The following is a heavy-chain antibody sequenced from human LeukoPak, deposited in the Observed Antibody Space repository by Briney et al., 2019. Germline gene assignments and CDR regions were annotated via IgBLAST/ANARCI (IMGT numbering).Heavy chain of an antibody. Sequence: GGSLRLSCAASGFTFSSYWMNWARQAPGKGLEWVASINHNGNVNYYVDSVKGRFTISRDNAKNSLYLQMSNLRAEDTAVYFCARGGDLDVWGQGATVTVSS. CDR3: ARGGDLDV. CDR1: GFTFSSYW. CDR2: INHNGNVN. D-gene: IGHD2-21*01. V-gene: IGHV3-7*03. J-gene: IGHJ6*02.